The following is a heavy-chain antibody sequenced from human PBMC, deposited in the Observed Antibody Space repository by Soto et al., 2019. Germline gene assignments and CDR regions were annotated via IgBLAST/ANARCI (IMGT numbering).Heavy chain of an antibody. J-gene: IGHJ4*02. Sequence: GASGKVSCKASGYTFTDSHIHWVRQASGQGLEWLGWINPKTGDTNYPQKFQGRITMTRDTSMSTAYMELTNLTSDDTAVYYCERDPPRYFTSSPEGAGLWGQGTLVTVSS. D-gene: IGHD2-21*01. CDR3: ERDPPRYFTSSPEGAGL. CDR1: GYTFTDSH. V-gene: IGHV1-2*02. CDR2: INPKTGDT.